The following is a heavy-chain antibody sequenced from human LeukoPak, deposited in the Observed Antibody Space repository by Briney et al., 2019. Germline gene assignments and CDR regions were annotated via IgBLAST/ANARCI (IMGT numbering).Heavy chain of an antibody. J-gene: IGHJ4*02. V-gene: IGHV3-53*01. Sequence: GGSLRLSCAASGFTVSSNYMSWVRQAPGKGLEWVSVIYSGGSTYYADSVKGRFTISRDNSKNTVYLQMNSLRAEDTAVYYCARDGVLYDSSAIPVDYWGQGTLVTVSS. D-gene: IGHD3-22*01. CDR1: GFTVSSNY. CDR3: ARDGVLYDSSAIPVDY. CDR2: IYSGGST.